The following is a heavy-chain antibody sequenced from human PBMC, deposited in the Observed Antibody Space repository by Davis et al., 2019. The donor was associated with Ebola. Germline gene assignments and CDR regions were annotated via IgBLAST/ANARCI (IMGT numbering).Heavy chain of an antibody. CDR2: IKEDGSEK. CDR1: GFTFSSHW. V-gene: IGHV3-7*01. CDR3: AREIAVAYFDY. D-gene: IGHD6-19*01. Sequence: LKISCAASGFTFSSHWMTWVRQAPGKGLEWVANIKEDGSEKDYVDSVKGRFTISRDNAKNSLFLQMNSLRVEDTAVYYCAREIAVAYFDYWGQGTLVTVSS. J-gene: IGHJ4*02.